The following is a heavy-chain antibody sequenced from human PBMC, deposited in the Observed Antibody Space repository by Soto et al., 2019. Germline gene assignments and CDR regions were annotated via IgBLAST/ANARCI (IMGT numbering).Heavy chain of an antibody. Sequence: GWAQRVLCGASRFTFSSYGMHLVRQAPCKGRNWVEVISYDGSNKYYEACVKGRFTISRDNSKNTLYLQMNSLRAEDTAVYYCAKKQSYDFWSGYYNGYAFDIWGEGTMVTVSS. D-gene: IGHD3-3*01. V-gene: IGHV3-30*18. CDR2: ISYDGSNK. CDR3: AKKQSYDFWSGYYNGYAFDI. J-gene: IGHJ3*02. CDR1: RFTFSSYG.